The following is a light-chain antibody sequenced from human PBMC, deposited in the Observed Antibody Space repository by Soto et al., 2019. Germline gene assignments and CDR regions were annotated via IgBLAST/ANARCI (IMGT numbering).Light chain of an antibody. CDR1: QNISNY. CDR2: GAS. V-gene: IGKV3-20*01. Sequence: IVLIQSPATLSVSPGERATLSCRASQNISNYLIWYQQKNGQAPRLLIYGASSRASGIPDRFSGSGSGTDFTLTISRLEPEDFAVYYCQQYGTSPRTFGQGTKVDIK. J-gene: IGKJ1*01. CDR3: QQYGTSPRT.